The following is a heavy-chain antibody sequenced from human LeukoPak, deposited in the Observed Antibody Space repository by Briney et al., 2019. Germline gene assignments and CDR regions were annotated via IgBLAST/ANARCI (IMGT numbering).Heavy chain of an antibody. Sequence: AGGSLRLSCAASGFTFSSYAMSWVRQAPGKGLEWVSAISGSGGSTYYADSVKGWFTISRDNSKNTLYLQMNSLRAEDTAVYYCAKDRWTEVDAFDIWGQGTMVTVSS. D-gene: IGHD1-1*01. CDR1: GFTFSSYA. CDR2: ISGSGGST. CDR3: AKDRWTEVDAFDI. V-gene: IGHV3-23*01. J-gene: IGHJ3*02.